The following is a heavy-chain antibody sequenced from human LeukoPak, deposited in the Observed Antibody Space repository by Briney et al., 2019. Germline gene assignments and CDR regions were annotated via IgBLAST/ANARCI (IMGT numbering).Heavy chain of an antibody. D-gene: IGHD3-3*01. CDR2: IKQDGSEE. CDR1: GFTFSSYC. Sequence: GGSLRLSCAASGFTFSSYCMSWVRQAPGKGLEWVANIKQDGSEEYYVDSVKGRFTISRDNAKNSLYLRMNSLRAEDTAVYYCAKFLESVCVRPTGLVFAYGGQGTLVTVS. V-gene: IGHV3-7*05. J-gene: IGHJ4*02. CDR3: AKFLESVCVRPTGLVFAY.